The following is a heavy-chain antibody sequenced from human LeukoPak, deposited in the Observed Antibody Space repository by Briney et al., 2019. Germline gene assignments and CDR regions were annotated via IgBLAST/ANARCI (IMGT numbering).Heavy chain of an antibody. CDR1: GFSFDDYA. CDR3: AKDWGYFGDDFDL. CDR2: ISGDGGTT. V-gene: IGHV3-43*02. D-gene: IGHD4-17*01. Sequence: GGSLRLSCAASGFSFDDYAMQWVRQAPGKGLEWVSLISGDGGTTYYTDSMKGRFTISRDNSKNSLYLQMNSLRTEDTALYYCAKDWGYFGDDFDLWGRGTLVTVSS. J-gene: IGHJ2*01.